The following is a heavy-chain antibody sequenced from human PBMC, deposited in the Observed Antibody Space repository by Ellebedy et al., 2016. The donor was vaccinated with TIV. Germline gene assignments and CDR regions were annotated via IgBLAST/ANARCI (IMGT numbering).Heavy chain of an antibody. CDR2: IYHSGST. D-gene: IGHD5-24*01. J-gene: IGHJ4*02. V-gene: IGHV4-30-2*02. Sequence: LRLSXAVSGGSISSGGYSWSWIRQPPGKGLEWIGYIYHSGSTYYNPSLKSRVTISVDTSKNQFSLKLSSVTAADTAVYYCARLRDGYNTFDYWGQGTLVTVSS. CDR1: GGSISSGGYS. CDR3: ARLRDGYNTFDY.